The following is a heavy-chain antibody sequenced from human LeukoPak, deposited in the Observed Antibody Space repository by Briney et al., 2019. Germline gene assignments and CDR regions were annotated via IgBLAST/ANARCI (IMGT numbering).Heavy chain of an antibody. Sequence: PGGSLRLSCAVSGFTLSSSWTTWVRQAPGKGLEWVATIKEDGSEKYYVDSVKGRFTISRDNAKNSLYLQMNSLRAEDTAVYFCARDRISSWGKGTTVTVSS. CDR1: GFTLSSSW. CDR2: IKEDGSEK. J-gene: IGHJ6*04. V-gene: IGHV3-7*01. D-gene: IGHD3-10*01. CDR3: ARDRISS.